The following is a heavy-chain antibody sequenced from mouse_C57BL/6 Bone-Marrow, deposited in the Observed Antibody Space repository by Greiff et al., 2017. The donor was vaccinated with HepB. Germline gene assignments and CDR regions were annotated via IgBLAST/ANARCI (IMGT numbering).Heavy chain of an antibody. V-gene: IGHV1-63*01. D-gene: IGHD1-1*01. Sequence: VQLQQSGAELVRPGTSVKMSCKASGYTFTNYWIGWAKQRPGHGLEWIGDIYPGGGYTNYNEKFKGKATLTADKSSSTAYMQFSSLTSEDSAIYYCARRVYGSSYKDAMDYWGQGTSVTVSS. CDR3: ARRVYGSSYKDAMDY. J-gene: IGHJ4*01. CDR1: GYTFTNYW. CDR2: IYPGGGYT.